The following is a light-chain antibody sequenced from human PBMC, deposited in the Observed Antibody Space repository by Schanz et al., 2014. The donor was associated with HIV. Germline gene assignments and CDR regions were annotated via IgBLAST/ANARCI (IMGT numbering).Light chain of an antibody. Sequence: EIVLTQSPGTLSLSPGERAALSCRASQSVSSYLAWYQQKPGQAPRLLIYGASSRATGIPDRFSGSGSGPDFTLTISRLEPEDFAVYYCQQYGSSPLYTFGQGTKLEIK. CDR2: GAS. J-gene: IGKJ2*01. CDR1: QSVSSY. CDR3: QQYGSSPLYT. V-gene: IGKV3-20*01.